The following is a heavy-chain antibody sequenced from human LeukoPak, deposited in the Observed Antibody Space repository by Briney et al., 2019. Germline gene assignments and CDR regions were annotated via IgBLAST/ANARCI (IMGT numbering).Heavy chain of an antibody. V-gene: IGHV3-23*01. J-gene: IGHJ4*02. Sequence: PGGCLRLSCATSGFTFSSSALSWVRQAPGKGLEWVSIVRGSGGRTYYADSVKGRFTISRDNSKNTLYLQMNSLRAEDTAVYYCAKAPGRYYDSSGYPFDYWGQGTLVTVSS. CDR3: AKAPGRYYDSSGYPFDY. CDR1: GFTFSSSA. CDR2: VRGSGGRT. D-gene: IGHD3-22*01.